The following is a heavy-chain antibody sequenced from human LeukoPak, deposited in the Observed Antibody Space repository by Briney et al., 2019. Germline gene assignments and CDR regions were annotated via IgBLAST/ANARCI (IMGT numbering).Heavy chain of an antibody. CDR1: GGSFSGYY. Sequence: SETLSLTCAVNGGSFSGYYWSWIRQPPGKGLEWIGEINHSGSTNYNPSLKSRVTISVDTSKNQFSLKLSSVTAADTAVYYCARVVTTGEGYFDYWGQETLVTVSS. J-gene: IGHJ4*02. V-gene: IGHV4-34*01. CDR3: ARVVTTGEGYFDY. D-gene: IGHD2-21*02. CDR2: INHSGST.